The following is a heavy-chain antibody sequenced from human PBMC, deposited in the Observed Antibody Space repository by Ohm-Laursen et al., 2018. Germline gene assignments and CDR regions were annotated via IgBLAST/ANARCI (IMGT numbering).Heavy chain of an antibody. Sequence: SLRLSCAASGFTFTSYWMSWARQAPGKGLEWVANMNEIGSEKYYVDSVKGRFTISRDNAKNSLYLQMNSLRAEDTAVYYCARDGPYYGSGSSPRRFDPWGQGTLVTVSS. J-gene: IGHJ5*02. CDR1: GFTFTSYW. V-gene: IGHV3-7*01. CDR2: MNEIGSEK. D-gene: IGHD3-10*01. CDR3: ARDGPYYGSGSSPRRFDP.